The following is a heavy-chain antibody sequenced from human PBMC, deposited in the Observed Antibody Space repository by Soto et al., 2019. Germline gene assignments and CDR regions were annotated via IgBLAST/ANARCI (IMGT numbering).Heavy chain of an antibody. CDR2: IIPILGIA. Sequence: QVQLVQSGAEVKKPGSSVKVSCKASGGTFSSYTISWVRQAPGQGLEWMGRIIPILGIANYAQKFQGRVTITADKSTSTAYMELSSLRSEDTAVYYCARDSMVRGVTRRDYYMDVWGKGTTVTVSS. CDR3: ARDSMVRGVTRRDYYMDV. V-gene: IGHV1-69*08. CDR1: GGTFSSYT. J-gene: IGHJ6*03. D-gene: IGHD3-10*01.